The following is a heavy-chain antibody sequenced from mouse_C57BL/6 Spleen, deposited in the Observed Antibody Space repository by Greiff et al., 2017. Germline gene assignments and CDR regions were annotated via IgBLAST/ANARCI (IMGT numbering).Heavy chain of an antibody. Sequence: ESGPGLVKPSQSLSLTCSVTGYSITSGYYWNWIRQFPGNKLEWMGYISYDGNNNYNPTLKNRISITRDTSNNHFFLRLNSVTTEDTATYYCARGSNSWYFDVWGTGTTVTVSS. D-gene: IGHD2-5*01. CDR3: ARGSNSWYFDV. CDR1: GYSITSGYY. V-gene: IGHV3-6*01. CDR2: ISYDGNN. J-gene: IGHJ1*03.